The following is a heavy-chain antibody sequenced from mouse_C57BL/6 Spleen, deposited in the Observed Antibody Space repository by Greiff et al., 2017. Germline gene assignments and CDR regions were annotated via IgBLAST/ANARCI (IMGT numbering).Heavy chain of an antibody. Sequence: EVKLVESVAELVRPGASVKLSCTASGFNIKNTYMHWVKQRPEQGLEWIGRIDPANGNTKYAPKFQGKATITADTSSNTAYLQLSSLTSEDTAIYYCARTYDGPYYFDYWGQGTTLTVSS. D-gene: IGHD2-3*01. CDR3: ARTYDGPYYFDY. V-gene: IGHV14-3*01. CDR1: GFNIKNTY. CDR2: IDPANGNT. J-gene: IGHJ2*01.